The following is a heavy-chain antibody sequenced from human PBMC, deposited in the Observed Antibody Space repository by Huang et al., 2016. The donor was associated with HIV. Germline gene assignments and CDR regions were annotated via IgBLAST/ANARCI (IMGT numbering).Heavy chain of an antibody. J-gene: IGHJ2*01. CDR2: IYDIGRT. CDR1: GGSISSGGYY. D-gene: IGHD3-3*01. CDR3: ARGYYDFWSGPTHWYFDL. Sequence: QVQLQESGPGLVKPSQTLSLTCTVPGGSISSGGYYWSWIRQPPGKGLEWIGYIYDIGRTYYNPSRKSRVTISVDTSKNQFSLKRSSGTAADTAVYYCARGYYDFWSGPTHWYFDLWGRGTLVTVSS. V-gene: IGHV4-30-4*08.